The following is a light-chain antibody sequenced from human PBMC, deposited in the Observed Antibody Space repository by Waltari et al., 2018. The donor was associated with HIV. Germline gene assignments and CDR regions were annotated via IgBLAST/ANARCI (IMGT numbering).Light chain of an antibody. V-gene: IGLV2-14*01. CDR2: DVN. CDR1: SSDVGVYNY. Sequence: QSALTQPASVSGSPGQSIAISCTGTSSDVGVYNYFPWYQQHPGKAPKLMIYDVNEWPSVVSNRFSGSKSGNTASLTISGLQAEDEADYYCSSYTSSNTLVFGGGTKLTVL. CDR3: SSYTSSNTLV. J-gene: IGLJ2*01.